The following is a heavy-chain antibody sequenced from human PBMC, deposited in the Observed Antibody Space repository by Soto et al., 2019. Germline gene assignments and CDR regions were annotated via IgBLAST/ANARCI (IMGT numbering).Heavy chain of an antibody. CDR1: GFSLTTSGVG. Sequence: QITLKESGPTLVKHTQTLTLTCSFSGFSLTTSGVGVGWIRQPPGKALEWLALIFWDNDKRYSPSLKSRLTITEDTSKKQVVLTMTNMDPVDTATYYCAYSPSSSWYYFDYWGQGTQVTVSS. CDR3: AYSPSSSWYYFDY. D-gene: IGHD6-13*01. CDR2: IFWDNDK. V-gene: IGHV2-5*02. J-gene: IGHJ4*02.